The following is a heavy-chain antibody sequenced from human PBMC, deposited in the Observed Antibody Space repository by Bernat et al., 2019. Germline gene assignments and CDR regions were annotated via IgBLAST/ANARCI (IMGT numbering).Heavy chain of an antibody. Sequence: QVQLVESGGGVAQPGRSLRLSCAASGFTFSSYGMHWVRQAPGKGLEWAAIISYDGSNKYYADSVKGRFTISRDNSKNTLYLQMNSLRAEDTAVYYWAKDRGNSVRYYSYYYGMDVWGQGTTVTVSS. CDR3: AKDRGNSVRYYSYYYGMDV. D-gene: IGHD4-23*01. J-gene: IGHJ6*02. V-gene: IGHV3-30*18. CDR1: GFTFSSYG. CDR2: ISYDGSNK.